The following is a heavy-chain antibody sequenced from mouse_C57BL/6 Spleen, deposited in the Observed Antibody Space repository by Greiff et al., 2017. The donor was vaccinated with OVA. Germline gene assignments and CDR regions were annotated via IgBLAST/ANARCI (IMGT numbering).Heavy chain of an antibody. J-gene: IGHJ4*01. V-gene: IGHV1-82*01. Sequence: QVQLQQSRPELVKPGASVKISCKASGYAFSSSWMNWVKQRPGKGLEWIGRIYPGDGDTNYNGKFKGKATLTADKSSSTAYMQLSSLTSEDSAVYFCARGSPMDYWGQGTSVTVSS. CDR3: ARGSPMDY. D-gene: IGHD6-2*01. CDR1: GYAFSSSW. CDR2: IYPGDGDT.